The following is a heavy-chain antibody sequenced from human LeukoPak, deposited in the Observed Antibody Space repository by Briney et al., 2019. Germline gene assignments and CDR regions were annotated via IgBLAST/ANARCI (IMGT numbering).Heavy chain of an antibody. CDR3: ARGYCTNGVCYTWTDY. CDR2: INPNSGGT. V-gene: IGHV1-2*02. J-gene: IGHJ4*02. CDR1: GYTFTRYG. Sequence: ASAKVSCKASGYTFTRYGIIWVRQAPGQELEWMGWINPNSGGTNYAQKFQGRVTMTRDTSISTAYMELSRLRSDDTAVYYCARGYCTNGVCYTWTDYWGQGTLVTVSS. D-gene: IGHD2-8*01.